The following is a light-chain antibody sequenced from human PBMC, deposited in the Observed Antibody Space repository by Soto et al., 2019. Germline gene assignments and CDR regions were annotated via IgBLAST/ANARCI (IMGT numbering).Light chain of an antibody. CDR1: QSVSSSY. CDR2: GAS. Sequence: EIVLTQSPGTLSLSPGERATLSCRASQSVSSSYLAWYQQKPGQAPRLLIYGASSRATGIPDRFSGSGFGTEFTLTISSLQPDDCGLYYCQQYDVYSTFGQGTKVDIK. V-gene: IGKV3-20*01. CDR3: QQYDVYST. J-gene: IGKJ1*01.